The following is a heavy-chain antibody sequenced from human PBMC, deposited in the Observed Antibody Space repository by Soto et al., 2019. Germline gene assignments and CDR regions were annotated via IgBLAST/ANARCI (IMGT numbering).Heavy chain of an antibody. V-gene: IGHV3-53*04. CDR3: ARCYSNRFLDY. Sequence: GGSLRLSCAHSGFTVSSNYMSWVRQAPGKGLEWVSVIYSGGSTYYADSVKGRFTISRHNSKNTLYLQMNSLRAEDTAVYYCARCYSNRFLDYWGQGTLVTVSS. J-gene: IGHJ4*02. CDR2: IYSGGST. CDR1: GFTVSSNY. D-gene: IGHD4-4*01.